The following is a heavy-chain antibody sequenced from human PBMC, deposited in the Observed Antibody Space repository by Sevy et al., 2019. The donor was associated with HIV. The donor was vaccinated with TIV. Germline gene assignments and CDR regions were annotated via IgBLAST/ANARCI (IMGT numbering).Heavy chain of an antibody. CDR2: MYYSGGT. D-gene: IGHD2-2*01. Sequence: SETLSLTCTVSGDSVSSGSSCWSWIRQSPGRGLEWIGYMYYSGGTNYNPSLKSRVTLSVDTSKKQFSLKLSSVTAADTAVYYCATNSSTSALDSWGQETLVTVSS. J-gene: IGHJ4*02. CDR1: GDSVSSGSSC. CDR3: ATNSSTSALDS. V-gene: IGHV4-61*01.